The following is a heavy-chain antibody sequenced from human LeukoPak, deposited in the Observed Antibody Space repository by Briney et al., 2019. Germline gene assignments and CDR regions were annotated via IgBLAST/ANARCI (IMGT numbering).Heavy chain of an antibody. D-gene: IGHD2-21*01. CDR2: IYYSGST. J-gene: IGHJ6*02. V-gene: IGHV4-39*07. CDR3: ARAFRYGMDV. Sequence: PSETLSLTCTVSGGSISSSSYYWGWIRQPPGKGLEWIGSIYYSGSTYYNPSLKSRVTISVDTSKNQFSLKLSSVTAADTAVYYCARAFRYGMDVWGQGTTVTVSS. CDR1: GGSISSSSYY.